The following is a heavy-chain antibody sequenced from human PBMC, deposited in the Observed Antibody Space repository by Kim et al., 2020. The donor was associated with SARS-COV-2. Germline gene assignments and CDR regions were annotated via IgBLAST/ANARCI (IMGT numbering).Heavy chain of an antibody. Sequence: ASVKVSCKASGYSFTDYYIQWVRQAPGQGLEWMGWINPNSGGTNYAQKFQDKITMTRDTSISTVYMELSRLTYDDTAVYYCARGRECDYGRWGDWFDPWGQGTLVTVSS. V-gene: IGHV1-2*02. J-gene: IGHJ5*02. CDR1: GYSFTDYY. CDR2: INPNSGGT. CDR3: ARGRECDYGRWGDWFDP. D-gene: IGHD4-17*01.